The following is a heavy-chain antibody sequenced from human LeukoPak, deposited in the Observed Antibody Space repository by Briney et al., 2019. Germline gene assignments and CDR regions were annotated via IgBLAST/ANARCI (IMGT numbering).Heavy chain of an antibody. CDR1: GFTLSHYA. CDR3: VKDRTGTYTLDY. Sequence: GRSLRLSCAATGFTLSHYAIHWRREAPGKGLEWVALISDDGSRQHYADSVKGRFTITRDNSKNTLNLQMNSLRAEDTAVYYCVKDRTGTYTLDYWGQGTLVTVSS. J-gene: IGHJ4*02. V-gene: IGHV3-30-3*01. CDR2: ISDDGSRQ. D-gene: IGHD3-10*01.